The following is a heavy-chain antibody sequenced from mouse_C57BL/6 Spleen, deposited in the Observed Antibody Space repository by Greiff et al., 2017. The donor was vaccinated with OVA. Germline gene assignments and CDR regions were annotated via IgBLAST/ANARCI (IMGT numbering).Heavy chain of an antibody. Sequence: EVKVVESGGDLVKPGGSLKLSCAASGFTFSSYGMSWVRQTPDKRLEWVATISSGGSYTYYPDSVKGRFTISRDNAKNTLYLQMSSLKSEDTAMYYCARPGDYDKGAWFAYWGQGTLVTVSA. J-gene: IGHJ3*01. CDR2: ISSGGSYT. CDR1: GFTFSSYG. D-gene: IGHD2-4*01. CDR3: ARPGDYDKGAWFAY. V-gene: IGHV5-6*01.